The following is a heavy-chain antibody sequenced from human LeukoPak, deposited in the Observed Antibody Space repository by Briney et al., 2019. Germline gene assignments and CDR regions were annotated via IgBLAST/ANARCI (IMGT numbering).Heavy chain of an antibody. Sequence: ASLKVSCKASGYTFTTYGLSWVRQAPGQGLEWMGWISGYNGNTNYAQNLQGRVTMTTDTSTSTAYMELRSLRSADTAVYYCARDSVVGWNFSGGDDYSYMDVWGKGTTVTVSS. CDR1: GYTFTTYG. V-gene: IGHV1-18*01. D-gene: IGHD1-7*01. J-gene: IGHJ6*03. CDR2: ISGYNGNT. CDR3: ARDSVVGWNFSGGDDYSYMDV.